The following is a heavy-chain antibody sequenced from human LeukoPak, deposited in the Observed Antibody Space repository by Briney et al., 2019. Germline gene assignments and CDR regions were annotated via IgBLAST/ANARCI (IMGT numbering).Heavy chain of an antibody. CDR1: GGSISSYY. D-gene: IGHD1-1*01. J-gene: IGHJ2*01. CDR3: ARAVGVGRGTYFDL. CDR2: ISYSGSS. V-gene: IGHV4-59*08. Sequence: SETLSLTCTVSGGSISSYYWSWIRQPPGKGLEWIGYISYSGSSNYNPSLKSRVTISVDTSKNQISLKLSSVTAADTAVHYCARAVGVGRGTYFDLWGRGTLVTVSS.